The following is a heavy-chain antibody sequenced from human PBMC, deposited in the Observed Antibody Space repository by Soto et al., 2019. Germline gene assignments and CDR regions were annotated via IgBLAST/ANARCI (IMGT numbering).Heavy chain of an antibody. CDR3: AKYGSWDGGGGES. CDR2: IIPVFRTS. J-gene: IGHJ4*02. D-gene: IGHD3-10*01. Sequence: QVQLVQSGAELKKPGSSVKVSCSASGVTFSSYAFTWVRQAPGQGLEWMGNIIPVFRTSNYAQGFEGRLTISANDSTNTISIELISVGSEVTAVYFGAKYGSWDGGGGESWGQGTLVIVSS. V-gene: IGHV1-69*18. CDR1: GVTFSSYA.